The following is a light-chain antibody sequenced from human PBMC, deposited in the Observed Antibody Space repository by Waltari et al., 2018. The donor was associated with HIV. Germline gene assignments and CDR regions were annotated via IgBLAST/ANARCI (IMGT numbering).Light chain of an antibody. V-gene: IGLV8-61*01. CDR2: STN. CDR1: SGSVSPSHY. J-gene: IGLJ2*01. CDR3: VLYMGSGISV. Sequence: QTVVTQEPSFSVSPGGTGTLTCGLSSGSVSPSHYPSWYQQTPGQAPRTLIYSTNTRSSGVPDRFSGSILGNKAALTITGAQADDESVYYCVLYMGSGISVFGGGTKLTVL.